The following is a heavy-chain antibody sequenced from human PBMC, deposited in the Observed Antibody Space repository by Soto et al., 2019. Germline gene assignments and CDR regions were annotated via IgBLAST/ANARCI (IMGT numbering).Heavy chain of an antibody. CDR2: TSAYNGDT. CDR3: AVDYDILTGYYTTDF. CDR1: GYTFTSYG. V-gene: IGHV1-18*01. Sequence: ASVKVSCKASGYTFTSYGISWVRQAPGQGLEWMGWTSAYNGDTNYAQKLQGRVTMTTDTSTSTAYMELRSLRSDDTAVYYCAVDYDILTGYYTTDFWGQGTLVTVSS. D-gene: IGHD3-9*01. J-gene: IGHJ4*02.